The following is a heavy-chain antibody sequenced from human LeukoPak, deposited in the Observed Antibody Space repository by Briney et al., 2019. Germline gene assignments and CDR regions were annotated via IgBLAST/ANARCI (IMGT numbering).Heavy chain of an antibody. CDR1: GFTFSSYA. CDR2: ISGSGGST. CDR3: AKLGTVTTSEFDY. D-gene: IGHD4-17*01. V-gene: IGHV3-23*01. J-gene: IGHJ4*02. Sequence: GGSLRLSCAASGFTFSSYAMSWVRQAPGKGLEWVSAISGSGGSTYYADSVKGRFTISRDNSKNTLYLQMNNLRAEDTAVYYCAKLGTVTTSEFDYWGQGTLVTVSS.